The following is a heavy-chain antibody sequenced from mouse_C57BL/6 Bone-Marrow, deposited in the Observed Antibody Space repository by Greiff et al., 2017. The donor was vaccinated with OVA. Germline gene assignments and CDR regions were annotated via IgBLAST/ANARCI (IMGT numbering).Heavy chain of an antibody. CDR2: IRSKSNNYAT. D-gene: IGHD3-2*02. V-gene: IGHV10-1*01. J-gene: IGHJ3*01. CDR3: VRQLRLRGFAY. CDR1: GFSFNTYA. Sequence: EVQLVESGGGLVQPKGSLKLSCAASGFSFNTYAMNWVRQAPGTGLEWVARIRSKSNNYATYYADSVKDRFTISRDDSESMLYLQMNNLKTEDTAMYYGVRQLRLRGFAYWGQGTLVTVSA.